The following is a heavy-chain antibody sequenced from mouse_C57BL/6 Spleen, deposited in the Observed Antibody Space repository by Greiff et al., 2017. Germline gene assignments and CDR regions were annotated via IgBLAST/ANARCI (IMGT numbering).Heavy chain of an antibody. Sequence: QVQLQQPGAELVRPGSSVKLSCKASGYTFTSYWMHWVKQRPIQGLEWIGNIDPSDSETHYNQKFKDKATLTVAKSSSTAYMQLSSLTSEDSAVYYCAREGTSLMDYWGQGTSVTVSS. CDR2: IDPSDSET. CDR3: AREGTSLMDY. D-gene: IGHD2-14*01. V-gene: IGHV1-52*01. J-gene: IGHJ4*01. CDR1: GYTFTSYW.